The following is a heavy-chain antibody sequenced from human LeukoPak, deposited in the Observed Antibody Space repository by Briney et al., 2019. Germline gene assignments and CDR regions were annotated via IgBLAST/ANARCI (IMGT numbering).Heavy chain of an antibody. CDR1: GFTFSNYW. V-gene: IGHV3-7*01. CDR3: VKSSTNYGGWFDS. J-gene: IGHJ5*01. CDR2: IKDDGSGK. Sequence: GGSLRLSCAASGFTFSNYWMSWVRQAPGKGLEWVANIKDDGSGKYYVDSLKGRFTISRDNAKNSLYLQVSSLRAEDTAVYYCVKSSTNYGGWFDSWGHGTLVTVSS. D-gene: IGHD4/OR15-4a*01.